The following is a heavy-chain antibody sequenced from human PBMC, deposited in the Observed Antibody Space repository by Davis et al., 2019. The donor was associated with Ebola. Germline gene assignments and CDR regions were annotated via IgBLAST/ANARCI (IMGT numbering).Heavy chain of an antibody. J-gene: IGHJ4*02. CDR1: GFTFSSYA. CDR3: ARALTTVVTPVDY. V-gene: IGHV3-7*01. Sequence: GESLKISCTASGFTFSSYAMNWVRQAPGKGLEWVANIKQDGSEKYYVDSVKGRFTISRDNAKNSLYLQMNSLRVEDTAVYYCARALTTVVTPVDYWGQGTLVTVSS. CDR2: IKQDGSEK. D-gene: IGHD4-23*01.